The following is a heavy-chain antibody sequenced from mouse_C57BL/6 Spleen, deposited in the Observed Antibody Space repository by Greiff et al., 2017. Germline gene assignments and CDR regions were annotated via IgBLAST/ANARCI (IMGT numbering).Heavy chain of an antibody. CDR1: GYTFTDYY. J-gene: IGHJ2*01. CDR3: AREGKGYDGGFDY. Sequence: VQLQQPGPVLVKPGASVKMSCKASGYTFTDYYMNWVKQSHGKSLEWIGVINPYNGGTSYNQKFKGKATLTVDKSSSTAYMELNSLTSEDSAVYYCAREGKGYDGGFDYWGQGTTLTVSS. V-gene: IGHV1-19*01. D-gene: IGHD2-14*01. CDR2: INPYNGGT.